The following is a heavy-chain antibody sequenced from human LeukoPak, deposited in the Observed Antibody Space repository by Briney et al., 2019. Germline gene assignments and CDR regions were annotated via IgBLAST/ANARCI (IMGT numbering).Heavy chain of an antibody. Sequence: SETLSLTCAVYGGSFSGYYWSWIRQLPGKGLEWIGEINHSGSTNYNPSLKSRVIISVDTSKNQFSLKLSSVTAADTAVYYCARVYGNPYYYDSSGYGPFDYWAQGTLVTVS. D-gene: IGHD3-22*01. V-gene: IGHV4-34*01. J-gene: IGHJ4*02. CDR3: ARVYGNPYYYDSSGYGPFDY. CDR1: GGSFSGYY. CDR2: INHSGST.